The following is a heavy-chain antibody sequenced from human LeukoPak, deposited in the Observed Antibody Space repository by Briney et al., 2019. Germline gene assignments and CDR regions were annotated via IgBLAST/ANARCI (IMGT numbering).Heavy chain of an antibody. Sequence: PSENLSLTCTVSGGSISSYYWSWIRQPPGKGLEWIGYIHYSGSTNYNPSLKSRVTISVDTSKNQFSLKLSSVTAADTAVYYCARDRLSGWYEFDYWGQGTLVTVSS. CDR1: GGSISSYY. CDR3: ARDRLSGWYEFDY. J-gene: IGHJ4*02. D-gene: IGHD6-19*01. V-gene: IGHV4-59*01. CDR2: IHYSGST.